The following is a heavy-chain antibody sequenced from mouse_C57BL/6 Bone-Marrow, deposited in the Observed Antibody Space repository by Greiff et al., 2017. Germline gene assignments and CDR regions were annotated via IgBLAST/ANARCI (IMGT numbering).Heavy chain of an antibody. J-gene: IGHJ2*01. CDR1: GYTFTSYW. CDR2: IDPSDSYT. V-gene: IGHV1-69*01. Sequence: VQLQQPGAELVMPGASVKLSCKASGYTFTSYWMHWVKQRPGQGLEWIGEIDPSDSYTNYNQKFKGKSTLTVDKSSSTAYMQLSSLTSEDSAVYYCAREGFDYYGSTDYWGQGTTLTVSS. D-gene: IGHD1-1*01. CDR3: AREGFDYYGSTDY.